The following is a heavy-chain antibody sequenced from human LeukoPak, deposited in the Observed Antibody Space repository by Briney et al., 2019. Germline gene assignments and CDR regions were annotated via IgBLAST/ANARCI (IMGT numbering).Heavy chain of an antibody. CDR1: GASLNGHY. J-gene: IGHJ3*02. D-gene: IGHD3-10*01. V-gene: IGHV4-34*01. CDR2: GSDVGGT. CDR3: AIINFGGIFGWPHGAFDI. Sequence: PSETLSLTCAVYGASLNGHYWSWIRQPPGKGLEWIGEGSDVGGTKYNPSLKSRVTISADTSKNQFSLKLSSVTAADTAVYYCAIINFGGIFGWPHGAFDIWGQGTMVTVSS.